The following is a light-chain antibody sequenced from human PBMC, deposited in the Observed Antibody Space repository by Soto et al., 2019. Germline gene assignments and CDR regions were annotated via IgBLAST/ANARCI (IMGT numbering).Light chain of an antibody. CDR2: DAS. J-gene: IGKJ1*01. V-gene: IGKV3-20*01. CDR1: QSISQS. Sequence: EVVLTQSPGTLSLSPGERATLSCRASQSISQSLAWYQQRPGQSPRLLIYDASRRATGIPDRFTDSGFGTDFTLTISRLAPEDLAVYYCQQYGGSPRTFGQGTKVELK. CDR3: QQYGGSPRT.